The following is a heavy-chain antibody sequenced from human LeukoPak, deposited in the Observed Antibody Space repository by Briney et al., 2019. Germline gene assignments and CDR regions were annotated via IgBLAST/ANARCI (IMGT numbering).Heavy chain of an antibody. D-gene: IGHD2/OR15-2a*01. Sequence: GGSLRLSCAASGFTFSSYAMHWVRQAPGKGLEWVAVISYDGSNKYYADSVKGRFTISRDNSKNTLYLQMNSLRAEDTAVYYCARGGIYGQAFFDYWGQGTLVTVSS. CDR1: GFTFSSYA. CDR2: ISYDGSNK. V-gene: IGHV3-30-3*01. CDR3: ARGGIYGQAFFDY. J-gene: IGHJ4*02.